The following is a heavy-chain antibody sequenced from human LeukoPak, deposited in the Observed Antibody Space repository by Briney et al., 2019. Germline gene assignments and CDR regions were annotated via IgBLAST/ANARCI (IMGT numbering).Heavy chain of an antibody. CDR2: ISRDGGTL. J-gene: IGHJ4*02. D-gene: IGHD3-10*01. Sequence: GGSLRLSCSASGFAFSSYAMYWVRQAPGKGLEYVSAISRDGGTLYPADSVKGRITISRDNSKNTLYLQMSSLRPEDTAVYYCVKDQELRGSGSYGDYWGQGTLVTVSS. CDR1: GFAFSSYA. V-gene: IGHV3-64D*09. CDR3: VKDQELRGSGSYGDY.